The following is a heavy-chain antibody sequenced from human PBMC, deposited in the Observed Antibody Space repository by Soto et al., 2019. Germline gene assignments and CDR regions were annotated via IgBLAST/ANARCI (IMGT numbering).Heavy chain of an antibody. CDR3: ARAVEATFAWFDP. J-gene: IGHJ5*02. V-gene: IGHV3-11*01. CDR2: ISNVGSTI. D-gene: IGHD1-26*01. Sequence: QVQLVESGGGLVKPGGSLRLSCAASGFTFSDYYMSWIRQAPGKGLEWVSYISNVGSTIYFADSVKGRFTISRDNAKNSLYLQMNSLRAEDTAVYYCARAVEATFAWFDPWGQGTLVTVSS. CDR1: GFTFSDYY.